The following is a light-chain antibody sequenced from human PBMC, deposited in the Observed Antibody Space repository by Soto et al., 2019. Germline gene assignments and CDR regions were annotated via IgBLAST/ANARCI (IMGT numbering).Light chain of an antibody. CDR2: DVT. Sequence: QSVLTQPASVSGSPGQSITISCTGTSSDVGGYKYVSWYQQHPGKAPKLMIYDVTLRPSGVSNRFSGSKSGNTASLTISGLQAEDEGDYYCSSYTSSSTSRVVVFGGGTKLTVL. V-gene: IGLV2-14*01. J-gene: IGLJ2*01. CDR3: SSYTSSSTSRVVV. CDR1: SSDVGGYKY.